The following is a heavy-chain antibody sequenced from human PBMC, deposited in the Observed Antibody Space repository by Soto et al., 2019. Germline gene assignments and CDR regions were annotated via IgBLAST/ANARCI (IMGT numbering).Heavy chain of an antibody. CDR1: GFTFSDYA. D-gene: IGHD6-19*01. CDR3: AKGGRQWLVTSGFNY. Sequence: VQLVESGGGVVQPGRSLRLSCAASGFTFSDYAMHWVRQAPGKGLEWVAVVSHDGRNTHYADSVKGRFTNARDSSKNTVSLEMTSLRAEDTAVYYCAKGGRQWLVTSGFNYWGQGALVTVSS. J-gene: IGHJ4*02. V-gene: IGHV3-30*18. CDR2: VSHDGRNT.